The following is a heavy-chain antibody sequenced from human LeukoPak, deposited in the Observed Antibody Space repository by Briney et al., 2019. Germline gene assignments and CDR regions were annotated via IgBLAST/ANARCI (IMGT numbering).Heavy chain of an antibody. J-gene: IGHJ6*02. CDR1: GFTFSSFW. CDR2: INQDGSEK. Sequence: GGSLRLSCAASGFTFSSFWMTWVRQAPGKGLEWVANINQDGSEKYYVDSVKGRFTISRDNAKNPLYLQMNSLRAEDTAVYYCARVSGYCSSTSCPIQYYYGMDVWGQGTTVTVSS. V-gene: IGHV3-7*01. D-gene: IGHD2-2*03. CDR3: ARVSGYCSSTSCPIQYYYGMDV.